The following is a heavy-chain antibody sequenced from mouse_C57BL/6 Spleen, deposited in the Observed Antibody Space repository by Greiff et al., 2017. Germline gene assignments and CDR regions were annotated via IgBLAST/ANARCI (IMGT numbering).Heavy chain of an antibody. J-gene: IGHJ2*01. CDR2: IWRGGST. CDR3: AKNEDGYYGFDY. CDR1: GFSLTSYG. V-gene: IGHV2-5*01. D-gene: IGHD2-3*01. Sequence: VPLQELGPGLVQPSQSLSITCPVSGFSLTSYGVHWVRQSPGKGLEWLGVIWRGGSTDYNAAFMSRLSITKDNSKSQVFFKMNRLQADDTAIYYGAKNEDGYYGFDYWGQGTTLTVAS.